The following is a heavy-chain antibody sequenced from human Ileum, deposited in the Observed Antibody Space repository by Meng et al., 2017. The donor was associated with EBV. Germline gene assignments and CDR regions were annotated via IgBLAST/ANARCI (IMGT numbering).Heavy chain of an antibody. CDR3: ARESYSDSSGYYSLDY. Sequence: QVERRACGSALVQPSGPLALTCACAGGSISSSNWGSWVRQAPGKGLEWIGEIHHTESTNYNPSLKSRVTISVDKSKNQFSLKLSSVTAADTAVYYCARESYSDSSGYYSLDYWGQGSLVTVSS. J-gene: IGHJ4*02. CDR2: IHHTEST. D-gene: IGHD3-22*01. CDR1: GGSISSSNW. V-gene: IGHV4-4*02.